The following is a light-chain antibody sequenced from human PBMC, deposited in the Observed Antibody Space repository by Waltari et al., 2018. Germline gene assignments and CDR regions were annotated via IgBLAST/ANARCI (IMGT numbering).Light chain of an antibody. Sequence: QHPGEGPRYLKKFSCYGSRGKGDEIPDRFSGSGSGAERYLTISSLQSEDEADYYCQTGGHGTWVFGGGTKLTVL. CDR2: FSCYGSR. CDR3: QTGGHGTWV. V-gene: IGLV4-69*01. J-gene: IGLJ3*02.